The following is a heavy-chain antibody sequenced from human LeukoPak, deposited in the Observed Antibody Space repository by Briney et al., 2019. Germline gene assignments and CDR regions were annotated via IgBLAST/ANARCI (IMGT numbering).Heavy chain of an antibody. D-gene: IGHD1-26*01. Sequence: ASVKVPCKASGYTFTSYDINWVRQATGQGLEWMGWMNPSSGNTGYAQKFQGRVTITRNTSISTAYMELSSLRSEDTAVYYCAILGIVGATHYYMDVWGKGTTVTVSS. CDR2: MNPSSGNT. CDR3: AILGIVGATHYYMDV. CDR1: GYTFTSYD. J-gene: IGHJ6*03. V-gene: IGHV1-8*03.